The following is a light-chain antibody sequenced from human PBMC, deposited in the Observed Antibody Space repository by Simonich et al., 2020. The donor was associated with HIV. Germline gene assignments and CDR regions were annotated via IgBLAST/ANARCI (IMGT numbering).Light chain of an antibody. V-gene: IGKV1-9*01. Sequence: DIVMTQSPSFLSASVGDRVTITCRASQGISSYLAWYQQKPGKAPKLLIYAASTLQSGVPSRFSGSGSGTEFTLTISSLQPEDFAVYYCQQYNNWPYTFGQGTKLEIK. CDR2: AAS. CDR3: QQYNNWPYT. J-gene: IGKJ2*01. CDR1: QGISSY.